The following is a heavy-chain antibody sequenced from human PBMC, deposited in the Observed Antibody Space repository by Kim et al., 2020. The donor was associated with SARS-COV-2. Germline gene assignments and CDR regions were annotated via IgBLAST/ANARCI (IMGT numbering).Heavy chain of an antibody. V-gene: IGHV3-53*01. Sequence: VKGRFTISRDNAKNTLYLQMNSLRAEDTAVYYCARERYSSSWNYYYGMDVWGQGTTVTVSS. D-gene: IGHD6-13*01. J-gene: IGHJ6*02. CDR3: ARERYSSSWNYYYGMDV.